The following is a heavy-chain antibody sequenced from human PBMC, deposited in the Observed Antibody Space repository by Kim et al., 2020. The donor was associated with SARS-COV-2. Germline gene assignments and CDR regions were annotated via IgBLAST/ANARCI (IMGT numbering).Heavy chain of an antibody. J-gene: IGHJ4*02. CDR3: ARVRGITIFGVVTKSFDY. CDR2: INTNTGNP. Sequence: ASVKVSCKASGYTFTSYAMNWVRQAPGQGFEWMGWINTNTGNPTYAQGFTGRFVFSLDTSVSTAYLQISSLKAEDTAVYYCARVRGITIFGVVTKSFDYWSQGTLVTVSS. CDR1: GYTFTSYA. D-gene: IGHD3-3*01. V-gene: IGHV7-4-1*02.